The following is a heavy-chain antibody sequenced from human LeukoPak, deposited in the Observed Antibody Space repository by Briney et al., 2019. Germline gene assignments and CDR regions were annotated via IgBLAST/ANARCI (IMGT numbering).Heavy chain of an antibody. CDR2: MNTNSGNT. J-gene: IGHJ5*02. Sequence: ASVKLSCKAFGYTFTSYGISWGRQATVQGLEWMGCMNTNSGNTGYAQKIQDRVTMARNTSISTANMELSSLRSEKTAVYYCASGALVKEWSDLYSWLDHWGQGTLVTVSS. CDR3: ASGALVKEWSDLYSWLDH. D-gene: IGHD3-3*01. V-gene: IGHV1-8*02. CDR1: GYTFTSYG.